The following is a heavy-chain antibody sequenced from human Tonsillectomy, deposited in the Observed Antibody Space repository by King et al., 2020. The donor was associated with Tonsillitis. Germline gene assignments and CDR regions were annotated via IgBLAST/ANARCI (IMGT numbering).Heavy chain of an antibody. CDR1: GYSISSGYY. Sequence: VQLQESGPGLVKPSETLSLTCAVSGYSISSGYYWGWIRQPPGKGLEWIACIYHSGSTFYTPSLKSRVTISVATSKSRVSLRLTSVAAADTAVYYCARHDSSGYYYPDAFDIWGQGPMVTVP. V-gene: IGHV4-38-2*01. J-gene: IGHJ3*02. CDR2: IYHSGST. CDR3: ARHDSSGYYYPDAFDI. D-gene: IGHD3-22*01.